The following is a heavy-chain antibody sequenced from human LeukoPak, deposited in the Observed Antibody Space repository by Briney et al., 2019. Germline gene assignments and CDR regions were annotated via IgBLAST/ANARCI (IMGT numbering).Heavy chain of an antibody. Sequence: GGSLRLSCAASGFTFSSYSMNWVRQAPGKGREWVSSISSSSSYIYYAAPVKGRFTISRDDSKNTLYLQMNSLKTEDTAVYYCTTDWVNQYDFWSGSDYWGQGTLVTVSS. V-gene: IGHV3-21*03. CDR2: ISSSSSYI. J-gene: IGHJ4*02. CDR1: GFTFSSYS. D-gene: IGHD3-3*01. CDR3: TTDWVNQYDFWSGSDY.